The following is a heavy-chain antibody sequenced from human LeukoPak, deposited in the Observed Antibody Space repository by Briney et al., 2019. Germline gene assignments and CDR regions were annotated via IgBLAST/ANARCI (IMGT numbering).Heavy chain of an antibody. V-gene: IGHV3-64D*09. CDR3: VKDGYDYVWGSFSYFDY. CDR2: ISGNGGST. J-gene: IGHJ4*02. Sequence: GGSLRLSCSASGFTFNTYAVHWVRQAPGKGLEYVSGISGNGGSTYYADSVKGRFTISRDNSKNTLYLQMSSLRPEDTAVYYCVKDGYDYVWGSFSYFDYWGQGTLVTVSS. D-gene: IGHD3-16*01. CDR1: GFTFNTYA.